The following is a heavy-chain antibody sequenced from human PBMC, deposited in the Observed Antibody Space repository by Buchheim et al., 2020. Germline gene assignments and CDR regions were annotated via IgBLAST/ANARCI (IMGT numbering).Heavy chain of an antibody. CDR1: GFTFSNAW. CDR2: IKSKTDGGTT. V-gene: IGHV3-15*01. D-gene: IGHD6-19*01. Sequence: EVQLVESGGGLVKPGGSLRLSCAASGFTFSNAWMSWVRQAPGKGLEWVGRIKSKTDGGTTDYAAPVKGRFTISRDDSKNTLFLQMNSLKTEDTAVYYCTTDNLSSGWYLEYFQHWGQGTL. J-gene: IGHJ1*01. CDR3: TTDNLSSGWYLEYFQH.